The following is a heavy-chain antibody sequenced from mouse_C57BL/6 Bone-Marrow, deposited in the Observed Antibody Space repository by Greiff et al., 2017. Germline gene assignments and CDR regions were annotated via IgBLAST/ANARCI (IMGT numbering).Heavy chain of an antibody. Sequence: QVQLQQSGPELVKPGASVKISCKASGYAFSSSWMNWVKQRPGKGLEWIGRIYPGDGDTNYNGKFKGKATLTADKSSSTAYMQLSSLTSEDSAVYFCARSRYDYDVRAMDYWGQGTSVTVSS. D-gene: IGHD2-4*01. CDR2: IYPGDGDT. J-gene: IGHJ4*01. V-gene: IGHV1-82*01. CDR3: ARSRYDYDVRAMDY. CDR1: GYAFSSSW.